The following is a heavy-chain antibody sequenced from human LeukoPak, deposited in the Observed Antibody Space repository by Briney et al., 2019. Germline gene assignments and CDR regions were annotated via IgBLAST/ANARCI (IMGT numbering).Heavy chain of an antibody. CDR1: GITFSAYS. CDR2: ITGDSTYI. D-gene: IGHD5-18*01. J-gene: IGHJ4*02. Sequence: PGGSLRLSCAASGITFSAYSLNWIRQAPGKGLEWVATITGDSTYISHADSVKGRFIISRDNAKNSVYLQMNSLRAEDTAVYYCARGADNYGYIFDYWGQGTLVTVSS. CDR3: ARGADNYGYIFDY. V-gene: IGHV3-21*01.